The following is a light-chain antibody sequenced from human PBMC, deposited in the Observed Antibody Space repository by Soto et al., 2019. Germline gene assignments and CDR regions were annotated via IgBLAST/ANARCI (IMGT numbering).Light chain of an antibody. Sequence: DIQMTQSPSSLSASVGDRVTITCRASQTISNYLNWYHQKPGKPPKLQIYGISTLQSGVPSRFSGSGSGTDFTLTISSLQPEDFATYYCQQSFNTPYTFGQGTELEVK. CDR1: QTISNY. CDR2: GIS. V-gene: IGKV1-39*01. J-gene: IGKJ2*01. CDR3: QQSFNTPYT.